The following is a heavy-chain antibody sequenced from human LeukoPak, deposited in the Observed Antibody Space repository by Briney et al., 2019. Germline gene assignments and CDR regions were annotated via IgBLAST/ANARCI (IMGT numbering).Heavy chain of an antibody. Sequence: GGSLRLSCVASGFTFSDYAMNWVRQAPGKGLEWVSTFKTKYHQVYYAESVRGRFTISRDNSKSTLYQQMNSLRAEDTAVYYCAKSLDSSGYDVFDYWGQGTLVTVSS. CDR2: FKTKYHQV. V-gene: IGHV3-23*05. J-gene: IGHJ4*02. CDR3: AKSLDSSGYDVFDY. D-gene: IGHD3-22*01. CDR1: GFTFSDYA.